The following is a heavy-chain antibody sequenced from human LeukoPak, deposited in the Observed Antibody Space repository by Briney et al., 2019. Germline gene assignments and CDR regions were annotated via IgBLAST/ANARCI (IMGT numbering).Heavy chain of an antibody. D-gene: IGHD7-27*01. V-gene: IGHV4-34*01. CDR2: INHSGST. Sequence: SKTLSLTCAVYGGSFRGYYWSWIRQPPGKGLEWIGEINHSGSTNYNPSLKSRVTISVDTSKNQFSLKLSSVTAADTAVYYCARGSWGGWFDPWGQGTLVTVSS. J-gene: IGHJ5*02. CDR1: GGSFRGYY. CDR3: ARGSWGGWFDP.